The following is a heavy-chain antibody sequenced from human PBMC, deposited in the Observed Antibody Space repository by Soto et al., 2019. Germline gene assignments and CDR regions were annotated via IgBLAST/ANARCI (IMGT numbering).Heavy chain of an antibody. V-gene: IGHV4-31*03. CDR1: GGSISSGGYY. CDR3: ARVIFPRFDY. CDR2: IYYSGST. J-gene: IGHJ4*02. Sequence: TLSLTCTVSGGSISSGGYYWSWIRQHPGKGLEWIGYIYYSGSTYYNPSLKSRVTISVDTSKNQSSLKLSSVTAADTAVYYCARVIFPRFDYWGQGTLVTVSS. D-gene: IGHD3-16*02.